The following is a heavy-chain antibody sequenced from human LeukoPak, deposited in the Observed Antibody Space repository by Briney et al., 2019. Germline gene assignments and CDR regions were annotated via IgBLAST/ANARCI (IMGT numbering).Heavy chain of an antibody. CDR3: ARAQGSTAYYCDH. D-gene: IGHD3-16*01. CDR1: GLTVSRTH. CDR2: VYSGGYT. J-gene: IGHJ4*02. V-gene: IGHV3-66*02. Sequence: TGGSLRLSCADSGLTVSRTHFSWVRQAPGKGLEWVSVVYSGGYTYYGASVTGRFTISRDNSQNTVYLQMTGLKPEDTGFYYCARAQGSTAYYCDHWGQGALVTVST.